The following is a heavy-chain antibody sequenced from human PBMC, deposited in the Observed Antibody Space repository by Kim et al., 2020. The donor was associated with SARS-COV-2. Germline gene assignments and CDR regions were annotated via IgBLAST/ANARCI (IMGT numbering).Heavy chain of an antibody. D-gene: IGHD6-13*01. CDR1: GGSISSYY. V-gene: IGHV4-59*01. CDR3: ARVGIAAAADY. J-gene: IGHJ4*02. CDR2: IYYSGST. Sequence: SETLSLTCTVSGGSISSYYWSWIRQPPGKGLEWIGYIYYSGSTNYNPSLKSRVTISVDTSKNQFSLKLSSVTAADTAVYYCARVGIAAAADYWGQGTLVTVSS.